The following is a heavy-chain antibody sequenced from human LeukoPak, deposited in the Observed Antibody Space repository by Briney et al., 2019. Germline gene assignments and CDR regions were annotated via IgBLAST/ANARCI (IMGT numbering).Heavy chain of an antibody. J-gene: IGHJ1*01. Sequence: GGSLRLSCSASGFTLSSYAMHWVRQAPGKGLESVSAISSNGGATYYADSVKGRFSISRDNSNNMVYLQMSSLRAEDTAVYYCVKGGTRSMEYFQHWGQGTLVTVSS. CDR2: ISSNGGAT. V-gene: IGHV3-64D*06. CDR1: GFTLSSYA. D-gene: IGHD2-8*01. CDR3: VKGGTRSMEYFQH.